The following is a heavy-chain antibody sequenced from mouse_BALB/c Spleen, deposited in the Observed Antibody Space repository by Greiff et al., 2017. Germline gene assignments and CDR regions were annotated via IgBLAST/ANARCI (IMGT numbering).Heavy chain of an antibody. CDR3: ARGRYGNSYFDY. D-gene: IGHD2-10*02. CDR1: GFTFSSYA. Sequence: EVMLVESGGGLVKPGGSLKLSCAASGFTFSSYAMSWVRQTPEKRLEWVASISSGGSTYYPDSVKGRFTISRDNARNILYLQMSSLRSEDTAMYYCARGRYGNSYFDYWGQGTTLTVSS. J-gene: IGHJ2*01. V-gene: IGHV5-6-5*01. CDR2: ISSGGST.